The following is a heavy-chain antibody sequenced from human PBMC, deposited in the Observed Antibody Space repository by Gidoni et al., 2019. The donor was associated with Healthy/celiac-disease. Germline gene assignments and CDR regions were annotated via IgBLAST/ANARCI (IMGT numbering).Heavy chain of an antibody. J-gene: IGHJ5*02. CDR3: AREYVALHIVGGSDWFDP. D-gene: IGHD2-21*01. Sequence: LQLLESGPGLGKPSGSLSLTFTVSGASISSLSYYGGWIRQPPGKGLEWIGSIYYSGSTYYNPSLKSRVTISVDTSKNQFSLKLSSVTAADTAVYDCAREYVALHIVGGSDWFDPWGQGTLVTVS. CDR1: GASISSLSYY. V-gene: IGHV4-39*02. CDR2: IYYSGST.